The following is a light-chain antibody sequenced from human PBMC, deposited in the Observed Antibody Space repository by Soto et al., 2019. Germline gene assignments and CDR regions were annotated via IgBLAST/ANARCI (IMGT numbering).Light chain of an antibody. CDR3: QQLNNYTLT. CDR2: EAS. J-gene: IGKJ4*01. Sequence: AIQLTQSPSSLSASVGDRVTIACRASQGIYSHLVWFQQKPGKAPKLLIYEASSLESGVPSRFSGSGSGTDFTLTISSLQPEDFATYYCQQLNNYTLTFGGGTKVDIK. V-gene: IGKV1D-13*01. CDR1: QGIYSH.